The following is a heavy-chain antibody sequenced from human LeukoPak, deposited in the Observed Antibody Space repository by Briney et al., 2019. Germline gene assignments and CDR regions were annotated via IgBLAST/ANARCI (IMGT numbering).Heavy chain of an antibody. V-gene: IGHV4-39*01. Sequence: KPSETLSLTCTVSGGSISSSSYYWGWIRQPPGKGLEWIGSIYYSGSTYYNPSLKSRVTISVDTSKNQFSLKLSSVTAADTAVYYCARRLSDTLYYFDYWGQGTLVTASS. J-gene: IGHJ4*02. CDR3: ARRLSDTLYYFDY. CDR1: GGSISSSSYY. D-gene: IGHD2-2*02. CDR2: IYYSGST.